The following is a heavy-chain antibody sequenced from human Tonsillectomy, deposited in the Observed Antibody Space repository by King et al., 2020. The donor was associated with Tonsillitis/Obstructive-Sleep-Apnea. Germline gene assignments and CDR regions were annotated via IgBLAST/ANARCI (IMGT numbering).Heavy chain of an antibody. Sequence: QLVQSGGGVVQPGKSLRLSCAASGFTFSSYGMHWVRQAPGKGLEWVAVISYDGSIKYYADSVKGRFTISRDTSKNTLFLQMNSLRAEDTAVYYCAKDSDSSSWTPMWYFDLWGRGTLVTVSS. CDR1: GFTFSSYG. J-gene: IGHJ2*01. CDR2: ISYDGSIK. V-gene: IGHV3-30*18. D-gene: IGHD6-13*01. CDR3: AKDSDSSSWTPMWYFDL.